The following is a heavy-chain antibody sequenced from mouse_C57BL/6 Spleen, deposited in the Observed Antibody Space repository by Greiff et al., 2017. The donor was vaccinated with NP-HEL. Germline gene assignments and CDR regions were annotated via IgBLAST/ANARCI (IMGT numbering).Heavy chain of an antibody. Sequence: VKLMESGPGLVAPSQSLSITCTVSGFSLTSYGVHWVRQPPGKGLEWLVVIWSDGSTTYNSALKSRLSISKDNSKSQVFLIMNSLQTDDTAMYYCARHEGDSLYAMDYWGQGTSVTVSS. J-gene: IGHJ4*01. D-gene: IGHD2-13*01. V-gene: IGHV2-6-1*01. CDR1: GFSLTSYG. CDR2: IWSDGST. CDR3: ARHEGDSLYAMDY.